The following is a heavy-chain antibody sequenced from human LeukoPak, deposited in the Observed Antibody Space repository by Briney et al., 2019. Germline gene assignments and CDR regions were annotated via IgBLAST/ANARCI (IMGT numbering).Heavy chain of an antibody. J-gene: IGHJ4*01. CDR2: IYTSGST. Sequence: SQTLSLTCTVSGGSISSGSYYWSRIRQPAGKGLEWIGRIYTSGSTNYNPSLKSRVTISVDTSKNQFSLKLSSVTAADTAVYYCARAQCCPGTPDYWGHGTLVTVSS. CDR3: ARAQCCPGTPDY. CDR1: GGSISSGSYY. V-gene: IGHV4-61*02. D-gene: IGHD2-15*01.